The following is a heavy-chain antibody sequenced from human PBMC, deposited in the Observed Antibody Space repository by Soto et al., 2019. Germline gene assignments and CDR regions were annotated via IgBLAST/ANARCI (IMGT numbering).Heavy chain of an antibody. D-gene: IGHD3-22*01. CDR2: IYSFGNT. CDR1: GGPTSSSSYY. Sequence: QMQLQESGPGLVKPSETLSLTCTVSGGPTSSSSYYWGWIRQPQGQGLEGLGTIYSFGNTYYTPSLKSRGTISVDKSKSQLFLKLSSVTAPDTAVYYCARQIYDSSGYYYAYWGQGTLVTVSS. V-gene: IGHV4-39*01. CDR3: ARQIYDSSGYYYAY. J-gene: IGHJ4*02.